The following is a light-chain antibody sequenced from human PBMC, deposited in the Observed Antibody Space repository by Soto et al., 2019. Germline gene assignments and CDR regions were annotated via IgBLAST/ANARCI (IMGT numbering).Light chain of an antibody. J-gene: IGKJ1*01. CDR3: QQYDSSPRT. Sequence: DIQMAQSPSTLSASVGDRVTITCRASQSISSWLAWYQQKPGKAPNLLIYKASSLESGVPSMFSGSGSGTEFTLTISSLQPGDFATYYCQQYDSSPRTFGQGTKVEIK. V-gene: IGKV1-5*03. CDR2: KAS. CDR1: QSISSW.